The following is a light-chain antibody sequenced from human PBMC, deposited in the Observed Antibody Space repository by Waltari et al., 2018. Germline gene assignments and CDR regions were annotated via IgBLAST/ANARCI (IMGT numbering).Light chain of an antibody. CDR2: EVS. CDR1: SRDVGGYYF. V-gene: IGLV2-14*01. Sequence: QSALPQPASVSGPPGPSTTISCPGTSRDVGGYYFVPWYQQHPGKAPKLMIYEVSNRPSGVSNRFSGSKSGNTASLTISGLQAEDEADYYCSSYTSSSTLLFGGGTKLTVL. J-gene: IGLJ2*01. CDR3: SSYTSSSTLL.